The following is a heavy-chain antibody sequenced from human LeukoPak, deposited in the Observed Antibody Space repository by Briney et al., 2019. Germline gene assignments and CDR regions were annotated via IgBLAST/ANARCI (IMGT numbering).Heavy chain of an antibody. Sequence: GASVKVSCKASGGTFSSYAISWVRQAPGQGLEWMGGIIPIFGTANYAQKFQGRVTITADESTSTAYMELSSLRSEDTAVYYCARESPPYGGNSFGHYYGMDVWGQGTTVTVSS. J-gene: IGHJ6*02. CDR3: ARESPPYGGNSFGHYYGMDV. V-gene: IGHV1-69*13. D-gene: IGHD4-23*01. CDR2: IIPIFGTA. CDR1: GGTFSSYA.